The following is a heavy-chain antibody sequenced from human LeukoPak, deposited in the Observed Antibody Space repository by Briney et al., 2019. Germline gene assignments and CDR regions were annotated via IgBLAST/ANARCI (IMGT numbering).Heavy chain of an antibody. D-gene: IGHD3-10*01. CDR3: ARVNYYGSGSYYTNRDSFDY. J-gene: IGHJ4*02. CDR1: GGSFSGYY. CDR2: INHSGST. Sequence: SETLSLTCAVYGGSFSGYYWSWIRQPPGKGLEWIGEINHSGSTNYNPSLKSRVTISVDTSKNQFSLKLSSVTAADTAVYYCARVNYYGSGSYYTNRDSFDYWVQGTLVTVCS. V-gene: IGHV4-34*01.